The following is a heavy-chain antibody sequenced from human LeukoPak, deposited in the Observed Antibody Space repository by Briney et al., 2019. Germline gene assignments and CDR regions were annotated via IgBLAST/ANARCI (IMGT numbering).Heavy chain of an antibody. Sequence: PGGSLRLSCAASGFTFSSYGMHWVRQAPGKGLEWVAVISYDGSNKYYADSVKGRFTISRDNSKNTLYLQMNSLRAEDTAVYYCARPPGSGWYANYYYYGMDVWGQGTTVTVSS. CDR2: ISYDGSNK. J-gene: IGHJ6*02. D-gene: IGHD6-19*01. CDR3: ARPPGSGWYANYYYYGMDV. CDR1: GFTFSSYG. V-gene: IGHV3-30*03.